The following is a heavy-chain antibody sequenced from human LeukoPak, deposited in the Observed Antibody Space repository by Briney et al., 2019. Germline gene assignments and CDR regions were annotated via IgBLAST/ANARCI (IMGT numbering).Heavy chain of an antibody. J-gene: IGHJ5*02. Sequence: PGGSLRLSCAASGFTVSSNYMSWVRQAPGKGLEGVSVIYSGGSTYYADSVKGRFTISRDNSKNTLYLQMNSLRAEDTAVYYCARDSDSSGWLNWFDPWGQGTLVTVSS. V-gene: IGHV3-53*01. CDR1: GFTVSSNY. D-gene: IGHD6-19*01. CDR2: IYSGGST. CDR3: ARDSDSSGWLNWFDP.